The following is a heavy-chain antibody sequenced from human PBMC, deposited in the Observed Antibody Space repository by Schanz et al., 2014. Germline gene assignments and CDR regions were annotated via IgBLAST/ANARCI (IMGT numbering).Heavy chain of an antibody. Sequence: QVQLVESGGGVVQPGRSLRLSCAASGFTFSSYGMHWVRQAPGKGLEWVAVIWYDGSNKYYADSVKGRFTISRDNSKNTLFLQMNSLRAEDTAVYYCARESSNDIVLVPGAVFDHWGQGALVTVSS. V-gene: IGHV3-33*01. CDR3: ARESSNDIVLVPGAVFDH. CDR2: IWYDGSNK. J-gene: IGHJ4*02. CDR1: GFTFSSYG. D-gene: IGHD2-2*01.